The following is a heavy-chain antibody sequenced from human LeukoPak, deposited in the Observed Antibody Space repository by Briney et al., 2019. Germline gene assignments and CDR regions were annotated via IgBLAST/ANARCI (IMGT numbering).Heavy chain of an antibody. CDR3: ARDGVVVVAATLAYYFDY. CDR1: GGSISSSSYY. CDR2: IYYSGST. J-gene: IGHJ4*02. V-gene: IGHV4-39*07. D-gene: IGHD2-15*01. Sequence: SETLSLTCTVSGGSISSSSYYWGWIRQPPGKGLEWIGSIYYSGSTYYNPSLKSRVTISVDTSKNQFSLKLSSVTAADTAVYYCARDGVVVVAATLAYYFDYWGQGTLVTVSS.